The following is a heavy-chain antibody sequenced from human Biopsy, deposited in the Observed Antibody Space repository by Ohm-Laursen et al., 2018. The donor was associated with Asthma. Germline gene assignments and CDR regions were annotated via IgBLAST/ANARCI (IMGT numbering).Heavy chain of an antibody. J-gene: IGHJ6*02. V-gene: IGHV3-30-3*01. Sequence: LRLSCAASGFTFRSYAMHWVRQAPGKGLDWVAVVTYDGISQYYAESVKGRFTISRDNSRNTLNLQMNSVRPDDTAVYFCARERAGVLGSYNGMDVWGQGTTVTVSS. CDR1: GFTFRSYA. D-gene: IGHD2-8*01. CDR2: VTYDGISQ. CDR3: ARERAGVLGSYNGMDV.